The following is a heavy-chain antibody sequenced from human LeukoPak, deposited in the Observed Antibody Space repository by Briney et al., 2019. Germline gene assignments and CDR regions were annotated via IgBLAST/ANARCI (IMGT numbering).Heavy chain of an antibody. D-gene: IGHD1-1*01. Sequence: GGSLRLSCAVSGFTFSDQIMNWVRQAPGKGLEWVSSISSSSAYIYYADSVKGRFTISRDNSKNTLYLQMNSLRAEDTAVYYCAKSKQLAPWDYWGQGTLVTVSS. CDR1: GFTFSDQI. CDR2: ISSSSAYI. J-gene: IGHJ4*02. V-gene: IGHV3-21*04. CDR3: AKSKQLAPWDY.